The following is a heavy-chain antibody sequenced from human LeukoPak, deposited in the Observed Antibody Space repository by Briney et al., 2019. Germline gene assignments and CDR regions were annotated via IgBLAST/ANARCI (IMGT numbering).Heavy chain of an antibody. V-gene: IGHV4-59*01. CDR1: GGSITNYY. CDR2: IYYSGST. J-gene: IGHJ5*02. D-gene: IGHD3-10*01. CDR3: ARSTRSWFDP. Sequence: SETLSLTCTVSGGSITNYYWSWIRQPPGKGLEWIGHIYYSGSTNYNPSLKSRVTISVDTSNNQFSLKLSSVTAADTAVYYCARSTRSWFDPWGQGTLVTVSS.